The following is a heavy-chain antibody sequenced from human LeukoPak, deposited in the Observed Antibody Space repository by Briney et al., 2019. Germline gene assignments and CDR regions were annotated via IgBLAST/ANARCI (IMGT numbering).Heavy chain of an antibody. V-gene: IGHV3-48*03. J-gene: IGHJ6*04. Sequence: QPGGSLRLSCAASGFTFSSYEMNWVRQAPGKGLEWVSYISSSGSTIYYADSVKGRFTISRDNAKNSLYLQMNSLRAEDRAVYYCARDWSGDSMIYYGMDVWGKGTTVTVSS. CDR1: GFTFSSYE. CDR2: ISSSGSTI. CDR3: ARDWSGDSMIYYGMDV. D-gene: IGHD3-22*01.